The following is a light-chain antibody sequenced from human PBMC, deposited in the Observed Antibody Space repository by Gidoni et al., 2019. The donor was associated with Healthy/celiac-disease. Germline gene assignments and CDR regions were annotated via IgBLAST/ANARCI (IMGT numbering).Light chain of an antibody. J-gene: IGKJ1*01. Sequence: ERVMTQSPATLSVSPGERAPLCCRASQSVSSNLAWYQQKPGQAPRLLIYVASTSATGLPARFSGSGSGTAFTLPISSLQSADFAVSYCQQYNNWPPWTFGQGTKVEIK. CDR2: VAS. CDR3: QQYNNWPPWT. V-gene: IGKV3-15*01. CDR1: QSVSSN.